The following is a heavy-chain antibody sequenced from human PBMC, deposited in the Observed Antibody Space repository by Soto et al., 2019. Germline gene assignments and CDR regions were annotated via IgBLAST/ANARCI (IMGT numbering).Heavy chain of an antibody. Sequence: ASVNVSCKASGYTFTTYYMHWVRQAPGQGLEWMGIINPSGGSTHYAQRFQGRVTMTSDTSTSTVYMELSSLRADDTAVYYCARVVVPTTATTRNWFDPWGQGTLVTVSS. CDR1: GYTFTTYY. D-gene: IGHD4-17*01. CDR3: ARVVVPTTATTRNWFDP. J-gene: IGHJ5*02. CDR2: INPSGGST. V-gene: IGHV1-46*01.